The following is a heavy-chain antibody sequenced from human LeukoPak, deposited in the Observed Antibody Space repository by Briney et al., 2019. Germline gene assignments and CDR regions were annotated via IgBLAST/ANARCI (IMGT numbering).Heavy chain of an antibody. CDR3: ARDRTAADP. D-gene: IGHD6-13*01. J-gene: IGHJ5*02. Sequence: PGGSLRLSCAASGFTFSSYWMHWVRQAPGKGLVWVSRINSDGSSTSYVDSVKGRFTISRDNSKNTLYLQMNNLRVEDTAVYYCARDRTAADPWGQGTLVTVSS. CDR2: INSDGSST. CDR1: GFTFSSYW. V-gene: IGHV3-74*01.